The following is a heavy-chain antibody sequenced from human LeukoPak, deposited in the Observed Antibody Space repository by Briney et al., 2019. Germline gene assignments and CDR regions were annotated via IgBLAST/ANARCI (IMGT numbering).Heavy chain of an antibody. CDR2: ISYSGST. D-gene: IGHD5-18*01. J-gene: IGHJ6*03. V-gene: IGHV4-61*01. CDR3: ARAPERWYSYGSYTYYYMDV. CDR1: GYSISSGYY. Sequence: PSETLSLTCTVSGYSISSGYYWNWIRQPPGKGLEWIGSISYSGSTNYNPSLESRVTISVDTSKNQISLKLSSVTAADTTVYYCARAPERWYSYGSYTYYYMDVWGKGTTVTVSS.